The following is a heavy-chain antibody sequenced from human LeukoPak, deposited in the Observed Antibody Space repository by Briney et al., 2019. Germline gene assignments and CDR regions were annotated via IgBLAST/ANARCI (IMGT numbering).Heavy chain of an antibody. V-gene: IGHV4-39*01. CDR2: IYYSGST. CDR1: GGSISSSSYY. CDR3: ARQGGGSSPSYP. D-gene: IGHD6-13*01. Sequence: SETLSLTCTVSGGSISSSSYYWGWIRQPPGKGLEWIGSIYYSGSTNYNPSLKSRVTISVDTSKNQFSLKLSSVTAADTAVYYCARQGGGSSPSYPWGQGTLVTVSS. J-gene: IGHJ5*02.